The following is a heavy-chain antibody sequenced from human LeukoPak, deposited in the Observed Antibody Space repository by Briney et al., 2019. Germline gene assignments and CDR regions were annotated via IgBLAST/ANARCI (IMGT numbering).Heavy chain of an antibody. CDR1: GFIFSTYS. D-gene: IGHD3-10*01. J-gene: IGHJ4*02. Sequence: GGSLRLSCAASGFIFSTYSMNWVRRAPGRGLEWVSSISSSGIYIYSADSVKGRFTISRDNAQNSLYLQMNSLRAEDTAVYYCARIWFGYYFDYWGQGTLVTVSS. V-gene: IGHV3-21*01. CDR3: ARIWFGYYFDY. CDR2: ISSSGIYI.